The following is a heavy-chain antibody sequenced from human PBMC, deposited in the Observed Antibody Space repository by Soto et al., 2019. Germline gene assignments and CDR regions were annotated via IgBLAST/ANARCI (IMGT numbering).Heavy chain of an antibody. D-gene: IGHD3-22*01. CDR2: IWYDGSNK. V-gene: IGHV3-33*01. Sequence: QVPLVESGGGVVQPGRSLRLSCAASGFTFSSYGMHWVRQAPGKGLEWVAVIWYDGSNKYYADSVKGRFTISRDNSKNTLYLQMNSLRAEDTAVYYCARETYYYDSSGYVLPDYWGQGTLVTVSS. J-gene: IGHJ4*02. CDR3: ARETYYYDSSGYVLPDY. CDR1: GFTFSSYG.